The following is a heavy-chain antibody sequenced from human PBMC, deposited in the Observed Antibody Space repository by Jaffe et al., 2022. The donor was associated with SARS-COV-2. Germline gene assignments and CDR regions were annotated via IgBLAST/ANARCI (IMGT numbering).Heavy chain of an antibody. CDR1: GFTFSSYA. J-gene: IGHJ3*02. CDR3: AKDRRRWFGEREPENDAFDI. D-gene: IGHD3-10*01. Sequence: EVQLLESGGGLVQPGGSLRLSCAASGFTFSSYAMSWVRQAPGKGLEWVSAISGSGGSTYYADSVKGRFTISRDNSKNTLYLQMNSLRAEDTAVYYCAKDRRRWFGEREPENDAFDIWGQGTMVTVSS. CDR2: ISGSGGST. V-gene: IGHV3-23*01.